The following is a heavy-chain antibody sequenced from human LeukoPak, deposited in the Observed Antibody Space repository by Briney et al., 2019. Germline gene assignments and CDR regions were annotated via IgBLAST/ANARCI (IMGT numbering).Heavy chain of an antibody. Sequence: ASVKVSCTASGYXFTSYDISWVRQASGQGLEWLGRISADSGDTSYAQEFQGRVTMTTDTCTRTVYMELWSLRSDDTAVYYCASSVSSWYGDWGPGTQVTVS. V-gene: IGHV1-18*01. CDR3: ASSVSSWYGD. J-gene: IGHJ4*02. CDR2: ISADSGDT. D-gene: IGHD6-13*01. CDR1: GYXFTSYD.